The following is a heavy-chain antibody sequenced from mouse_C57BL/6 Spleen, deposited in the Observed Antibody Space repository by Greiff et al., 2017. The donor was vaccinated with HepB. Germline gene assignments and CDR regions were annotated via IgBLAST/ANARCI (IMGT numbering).Heavy chain of an antibody. CDR1: GFTFSSYA. V-gene: IGHV5-4*01. Sequence: EVKLQESGGGLVKPGGSLKLSCAASGFTFSSYAMSWVRQTPEKRLEWVATISDGGSYTYYPDNVKGRFTISRDNAKNNLYLQMSHLKSEDTAMYYCARDRVTLFDYWGQGTTLTVSS. J-gene: IGHJ2*01. CDR2: ISDGGSYT. D-gene: IGHD2-1*01. CDR3: ARDRVTLFDY.